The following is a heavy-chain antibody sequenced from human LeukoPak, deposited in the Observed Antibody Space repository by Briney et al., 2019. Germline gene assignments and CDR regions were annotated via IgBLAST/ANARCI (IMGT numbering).Heavy chain of an antibody. Sequence: PGGSLRLSCAASGFTFSNAWMSWVRQAPGKGLEWVANIKHHGSEKYYVDSVKGRFTLSRDDAKNSLYLQMNSLRAEDTAVYYCARDAFRARYFDLWGRGSLVTVSS. J-gene: IGHJ2*01. D-gene: IGHD3-10*01. CDR1: GFTFSNAW. CDR2: IKHHGSEK. V-gene: IGHV3-7*01. CDR3: ARDAFRARYFDL.